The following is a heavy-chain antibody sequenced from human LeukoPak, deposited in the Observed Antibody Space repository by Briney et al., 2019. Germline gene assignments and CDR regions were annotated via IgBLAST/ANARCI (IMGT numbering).Heavy chain of an antibody. CDR1: GYIFTSYG. CDR2: ISAYNGNT. Sequence: ASVKVSCKASGYIFTSYGISWVRQAPGQGLEWMGWISAYNGNTNYAQKLQGRVTMTTDTSTSTAYMELRSLRSDDTAVYYCARDEGCSSTSCYTGGDYYYYYGMGVWGQGTTVTVSS. CDR3: ARDEGCSSTSCYTGGDYYYYYGMGV. V-gene: IGHV1-18*01. J-gene: IGHJ6*02. D-gene: IGHD2-2*02.